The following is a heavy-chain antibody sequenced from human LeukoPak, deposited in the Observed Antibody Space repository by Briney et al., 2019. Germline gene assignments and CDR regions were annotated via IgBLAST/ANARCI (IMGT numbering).Heavy chain of an antibody. CDR1: AFTFSDYY. D-gene: IGHD3-9*01. Sequence: GGPLRLSCAASAFTFSDYYMSWIRQAPGKGLEWVSYISSSGSTIYYADSVKGRFTISRDNSKNTLYLQMNSLRAEDTAVYYCAKDPVDILTGYYPVRWFDPWGQGTLVTVSS. J-gene: IGHJ5*02. CDR3: AKDPVDILTGYYPVRWFDP. CDR2: ISSSGSTI. V-gene: IGHV3-11*01.